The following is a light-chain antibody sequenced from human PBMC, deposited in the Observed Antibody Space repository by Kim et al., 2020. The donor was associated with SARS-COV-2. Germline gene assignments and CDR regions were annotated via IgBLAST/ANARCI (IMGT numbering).Light chain of an antibody. Sequence: ASVGDSVTSTCRASQSISSYLNWYQQKPWKAPKLVIYGASAFQSVVPSMFSGSGSGTDFTLTISSLQPEDCSTYFCQLTYTTPVTFGGGTKVDIK. CDR3: QLTYTTPVT. J-gene: IGKJ4*01. V-gene: IGKV1-39*01. CDR1: QSISSY. CDR2: GAS.